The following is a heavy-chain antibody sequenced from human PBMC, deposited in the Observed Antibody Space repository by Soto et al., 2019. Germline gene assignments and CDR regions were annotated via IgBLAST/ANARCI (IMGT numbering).Heavy chain of an antibody. Sequence: VQLVESGGGVVQPGRSLRLSCAAYGFTFSHYGMHWVRQAPGKGLEWVAVILNDGSNRYHADSVKDRFTISRDNSKNMLYLQMNSLRAEDTAVYYCARDDEYSGNGMDVWGQGTTVTVS. CDR3: ARDDEYSGNGMDV. CDR2: ILNDGSNR. D-gene: IGHD3-10*01. V-gene: IGHV3-33*01. J-gene: IGHJ6*02. CDR1: GFTFSHYG.